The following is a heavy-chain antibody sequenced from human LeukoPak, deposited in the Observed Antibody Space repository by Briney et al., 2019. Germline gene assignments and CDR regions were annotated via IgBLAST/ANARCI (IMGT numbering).Heavy chain of an antibody. V-gene: IGHV1-18*01. CDR1: GYTFTSYG. CDR3: ARDVENIVVVVAATFDAFDI. J-gene: IGHJ3*02. Sequence: ASVKVSCKASGYTFTSYGISWVRQAPGQGLEWMGWISAYNGNTNYAQKLQGRVTMTTDTSTSTAYMELRSLRSDDTAVYYCARDVENIVVVVAATFDAFDIWGQGTMVTVSS. CDR2: ISAYNGNT. D-gene: IGHD2-15*01.